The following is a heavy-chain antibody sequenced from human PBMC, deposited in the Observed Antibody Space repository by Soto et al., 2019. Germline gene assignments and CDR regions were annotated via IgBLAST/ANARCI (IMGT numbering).Heavy chain of an antibody. D-gene: IGHD6-13*01. CDR3: ARDLAAAAY. CDR2: INPLPTSGST. CDR1: GYIFTNYY. J-gene: IGHJ4*02. Sequence: QVQLVQSGAEVKKPGASVKVSCKASGYIFTNYYIHWVQQAPGQGLEWMAIINPLPTSGSTNYAQKFQGRVTVTRDTSTSTVYLELRSLRSDDTAVYYCARDLAAAAYWGQGTLVTVSS. V-gene: IGHV1-46*01.